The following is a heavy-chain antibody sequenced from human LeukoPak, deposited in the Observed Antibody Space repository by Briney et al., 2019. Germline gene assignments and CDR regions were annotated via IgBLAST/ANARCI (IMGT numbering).Heavy chain of an antibody. Sequence: ASVKVSCKASGYTFTSYGISWVRQAPGQGLEWMGWISAYNGNTNYAQKLQGRVTMTTDTSTSTAYMELRSLRSDDTAVYYCAREGSRWIPVGGTRKGAFDIWGQGTMVTVSS. D-gene: IGHD1-26*01. V-gene: IGHV1-18*01. J-gene: IGHJ3*02. CDR3: AREGSRWIPVGGTRKGAFDI. CDR2: ISAYNGNT. CDR1: GYTFTSYG.